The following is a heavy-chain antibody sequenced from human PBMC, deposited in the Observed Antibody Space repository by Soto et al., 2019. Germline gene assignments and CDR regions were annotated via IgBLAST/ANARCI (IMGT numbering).Heavy chain of an antibody. CDR2: ISRSSSSI. CDR1: GFTFSRDN. V-gene: IGHV3-48*01. J-gene: IGHJ4*02. CDR3: ARGMTPLDY. Sequence: EVQLVESGGGLVQPGGSLRLSCAASGFTFSRDNMNWVRQAPGKGLEWVSYISRSSSSIYYADSVKGRFTISRDNAKTSLYLQMNSLRAEDTAVYYCARGMTPLDYWGQGTLVTVSS.